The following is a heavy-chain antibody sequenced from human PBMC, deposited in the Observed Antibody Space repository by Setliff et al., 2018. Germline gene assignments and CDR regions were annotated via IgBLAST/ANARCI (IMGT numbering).Heavy chain of an antibody. Sequence: PGGSLRLSCAASGFIFSDYYMSWIRQAPGKGLEWVSYISRRSGSDIYYADSVKGRSTISRDNAKKSLYLQMNGLRPEDTAVYYCARLGITMVKGVIPDYWGQGTLVTVSS. D-gene: IGHD3-10*01. CDR2: ISRRSGSDI. CDR3: ARLGITMVKGVIPDY. V-gene: IGHV3-11*01. CDR1: GFIFSDYY. J-gene: IGHJ4*02.